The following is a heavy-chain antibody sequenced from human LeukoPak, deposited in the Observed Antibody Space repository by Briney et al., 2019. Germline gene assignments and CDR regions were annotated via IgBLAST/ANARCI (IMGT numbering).Heavy chain of an antibody. CDR3: AKDADRGYSYGHLDY. V-gene: IGHV3-30*18. D-gene: IGHD5-18*01. CDR1: GFTFSSYA. J-gene: IGHJ4*02. Sequence: GGSLRLSCAASGFTFSSYAMHWVRQAPGKGLEWVAVISYDGSNKYYADSVKGRFTISRDNSKNTLYLQMNSLRAEDTAVYYCAKDADRGYSYGHLDYWGQGTLVTVSS. CDR2: ISYDGSNK.